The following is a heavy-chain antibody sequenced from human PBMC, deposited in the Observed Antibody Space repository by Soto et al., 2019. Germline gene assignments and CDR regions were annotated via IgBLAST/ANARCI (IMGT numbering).Heavy chain of an antibody. CDR1: GFTVSSNY. D-gene: IGHD2-15*01. CDR3: SRDDVLCYGGRSYGIPLDV. CDR2: IQSGGTT. V-gene: IGHV3-66*01. Sequence: EVQRVESGGGVVQPGGSLRLSCAASGFTVSSNYMTWVRQAPGKGMEWGSLIQSGGTTYYADSVKGRFKISRDTSANTLHLQMDSLRLEDTAVYYGSRDDVLCYGGRSYGIPLDVCCNGTTVTVSS. J-gene: IGHJ6*04.